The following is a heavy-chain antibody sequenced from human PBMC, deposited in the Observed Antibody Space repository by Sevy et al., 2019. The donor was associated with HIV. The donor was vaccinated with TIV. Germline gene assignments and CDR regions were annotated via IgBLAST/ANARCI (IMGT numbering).Heavy chain of an antibody. CDR1: GGSISSGSYY. V-gene: IGHV4-61*02. J-gene: IGHJ6*03. Sequence: SETLSLTCTVSGGSISSGSYYWSWIRQPAGKGLEWIGRIYTSGSTNYNPSLKSRVTISVDTSKNQFSLKLSPVTAADTAVYYCARDKAGVVRGGSYYYMDVWGKGTTVTVSS. CDR2: IYTSGST. D-gene: IGHD3-10*01. CDR3: ARDKAGVVRGGSYYYMDV.